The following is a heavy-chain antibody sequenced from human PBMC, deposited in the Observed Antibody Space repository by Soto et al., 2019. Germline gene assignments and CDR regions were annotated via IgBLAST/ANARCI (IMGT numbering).Heavy chain of an antibody. CDR1: GYSFTSYW. CDR3: AGGGVRGVITRTRDYYGMDV. V-gene: IGHV5-51*01. J-gene: IGHJ6*02. D-gene: IGHD3-10*01. CDR2: IYPGDSDT. Sequence: GASLKISXKGSGYSFTSYWIGWVRQMPGKGLECMGIIYPGDSDTRYSPSFQGQVTISADKSISTAYLQWSSLKASDTAMYYCAGGGVRGVITRTRDYYGMDVWGQGTTVTVSS.